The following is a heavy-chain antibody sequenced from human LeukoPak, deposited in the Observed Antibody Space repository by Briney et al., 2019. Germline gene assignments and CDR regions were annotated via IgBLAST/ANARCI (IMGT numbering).Heavy chain of an antibody. V-gene: IGHV1-2*06. CDR1: GYTFTGYY. Sequence: ASVKVSCKASGYTFTGYYMHWVRQAPGQGLEWMGRINPNSGGTNYAQKFQGRVTMTRDTSTSTVYMELSSLRSEDTAVYYCARDGRSSGWNDYWGQGTLVTVSS. CDR3: ARDGRSSGWNDY. J-gene: IGHJ4*02. D-gene: IGHD6-19*01. CDR2: INPNSGGT.